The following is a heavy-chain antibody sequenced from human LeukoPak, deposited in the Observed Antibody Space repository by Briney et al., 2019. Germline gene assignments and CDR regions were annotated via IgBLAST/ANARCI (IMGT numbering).Heavy chain of an antibody. CDR2: INPDGSRT. J-gene: IGHJ4*02. Sequence: GGSLRLSCAASGFTFSSNWMHWVRQGPGKGLVWVSRINPDGSRTDYAESVKGRFTISRDNAKNTLSLEMNSLGDEDTAVYYCSRDFNGRNDFWGQGTLVTVSS. CDR1: GFTFSSNW. V-gene: IGHV3-74*01. D-gene: IGHD1-14*01. CDR3: SRDFNGRNDF.